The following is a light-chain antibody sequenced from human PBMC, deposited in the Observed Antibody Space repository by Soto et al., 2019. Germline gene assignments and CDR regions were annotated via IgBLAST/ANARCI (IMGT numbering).Light chain of an antibody. J-gene: IGLJ1*01. CDR2: DVS. CDR3: SSYTSSGTPFV. V-gene: IGLV2-14*01. CDR1: SSDVGGYNY. Sequence: QSVLTQPASVTGSPVQSITISCTGTSSDVGGYNYVSWYQQHPGKAPKLMIYDVSNRPSGVSNRFSGSKSGNTASLTISGLQAEDEADYYCSSYTSSGTPFVFGTGTKVTVL.